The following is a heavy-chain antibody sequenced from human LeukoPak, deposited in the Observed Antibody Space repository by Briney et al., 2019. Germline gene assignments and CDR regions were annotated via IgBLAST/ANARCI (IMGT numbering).Heavy chain of an antibody. CDR2: IIPIFGTA. V-gene: IGHV1-69*13. CDR3: ATKAISYYYGSGSYYRDDAFDI. CDR1: GGTFSSYA. D-gene: IGHD3-10*01. Sequence: SVKVSCKASGGTFSSYAISWVRQAPGQGLEWMGGIIPIFGTANYAQKFQGRVTITADESTSTAYMELSSLRSEDTAVYYCATKAISYYYGSGSYYRDDAFDIWGQGTMVTVSS. J-gene: IGHJ3*02.